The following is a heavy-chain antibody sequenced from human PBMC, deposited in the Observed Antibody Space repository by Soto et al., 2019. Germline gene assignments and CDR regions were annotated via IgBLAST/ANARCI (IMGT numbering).Heavy chain of an antibody. J-gene: IGHJ4*02. V-gene: IGHV3-21*01. CDR2: ISSSSSYI. CDR3: ATPLNHCYESSGYHY. CDR1: GFTFSSYS. D-gene: IGHD3-22*01. Sequence: EVQLVESGGGLVKPGGSLRLSCAASGFTFSSYSMNWVRQAPGKGLEWVSSISSSSSYIYYADSVKGRFTISRDNAKNSLFLQMNGLRAEDTAVYSCATPLNHCYESSGYHYWGQGTVVTVSS.